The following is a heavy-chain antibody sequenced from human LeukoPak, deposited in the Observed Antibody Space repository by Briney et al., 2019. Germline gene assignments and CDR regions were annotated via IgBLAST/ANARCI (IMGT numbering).Heavy chain of an antibody. CDR1: GFTFSSYG. D-gene: IGHD3-10*01. V-gene: IGHV3-30*02. Sequence: GGSLRLSCAASGFTFSSYGMYWVRQAPGKGLEGVAFIRSDGTNKYYADSVRGRFTISRDNSKNTLYLQMNSLRAEDTAVYYCAKDQFKPSGITMVRGVRGYYYYMDVWGKGTTVTISS. CDR3: AKDQFKPSGITMVRGVRGYYYYMDV. J-gene: IGHJ6*03. CDR2: IRSDGTNK.